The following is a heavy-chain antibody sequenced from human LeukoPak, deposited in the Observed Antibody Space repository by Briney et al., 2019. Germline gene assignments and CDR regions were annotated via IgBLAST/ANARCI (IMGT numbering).Heavy chain of an antibody. CDR1: GGSNSSHY. CDR3: ARFGYGSGSYSADY. D-gene: IGHD3-10*01. CDR2: IYYSGST. J-gene: IGHJ4*02. V-gene: IGHV4-59*08. Sequence: ASETLSLTCTVSGGSNSSHYWSWIRQPPGKGLEWIGYIYYSGSTNYNPSLKSRVTISVDTSKNQFSLKLSSVTAADTAVYYCARFGYGSGSYSADYWGQGTLVTVSS.